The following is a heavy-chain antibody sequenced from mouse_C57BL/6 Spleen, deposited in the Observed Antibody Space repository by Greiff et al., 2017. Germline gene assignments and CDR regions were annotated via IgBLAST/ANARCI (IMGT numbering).Heavy chain of an antibody. J-gene: IGHJ3*01. V-gene: IGHV1-69*01. CDR3: AGPYSGTVGPFAY. CDR1: GYTFTSYW. D-gene: IGHD1-1*01. Sequence: QVQLQQPGAELVMPGASVKLSCKASGYTFTSYWMHWVKQRPGQGLEWIGEIDPSDSYTNYNQKFKGKSTLTVDKSSSTAYMQLSSLTSEDSAVYYEAGPYSGTVGPFAYWGQGTLVTVSA. CDR2: IDPSDSYT.